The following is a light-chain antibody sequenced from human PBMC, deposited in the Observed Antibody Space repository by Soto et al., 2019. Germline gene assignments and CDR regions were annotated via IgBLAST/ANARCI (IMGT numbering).Light chain of an antibody. CDR2: DVS. V-gene: IGLV2-14*01. CDR1: SSDVGGYNY. Sequence: QSALTRPASVSGSPGQSITISCTGTSSDVGGYNYVSWYQQHPGKAPKLMIYDVSNRPSGVSNRFSGSKSGNTASLTISGLQAEDEADYYCSSYTGSSTLYVFGTGTKLTVL. CDR3: SSYTGSSTLYV. J-gene: IGLJ1*01.